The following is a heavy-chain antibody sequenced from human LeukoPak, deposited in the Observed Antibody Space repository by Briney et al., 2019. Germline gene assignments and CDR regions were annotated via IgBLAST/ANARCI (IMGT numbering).Heavy chain of an antibody. CDR1: GFTVSSNY. CDR3: ARGIAVVVASGDAFDI. D-gene: IGHD2-15*01. V-gene: IGHV3-53*01. CDR2: IYSGGST. J-gene: IGHJ3*02. Sequence: GGSLRLSCAASGFTVSSNYMSWVRQAPGKGLEWVSVIYSGGSTYYADSVKGRFTISRDNSKNTLYLQMNSLRAEDTAVYYCARGIAVVVASGDAFDIWGQGTMVTVSS.